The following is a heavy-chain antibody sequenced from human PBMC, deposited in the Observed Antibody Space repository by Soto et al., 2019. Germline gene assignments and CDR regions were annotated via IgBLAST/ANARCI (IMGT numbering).Heavy chain of an antibody. CDR3: VRGGWGDY. CDR2: IKPDGSEG. CDR1: GFTFSAHW. V-gene: IGHV3-7*01. Sequence: EVQLVESGGGLVQPGGSLRLSCAVSGFTFSAHWMSWVRQAPGKGLEWLANIKPDGSEGYYVHSIKGRFTISRDNARSSLYLQMSSLRADDTAMYYCVRGGWGDYWGQGTLLTVSP. J-gene: IGHJ4*02. D-gene: IGHD3-16*01.